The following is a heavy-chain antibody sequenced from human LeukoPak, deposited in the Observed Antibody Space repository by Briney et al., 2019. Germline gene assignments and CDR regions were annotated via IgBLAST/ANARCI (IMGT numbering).Heavy chain of an antibody. Sequence: QPGGSLRLSCAASGFTFSSYAMHWVRQAPGKGLEWVAVISYDGSNKYYADSVKGRFTISRDNSKNTLYLQMNSLRAEDTAVYYCAKGMSWFDPWGQGTLVTVSS. J-gene: IGHJ5*02. CDR3: AKGMSWFDP. CDR2: ISYDGSNK. V-gene: IGHV3-30*04. CDR1: GFTFSSYA.